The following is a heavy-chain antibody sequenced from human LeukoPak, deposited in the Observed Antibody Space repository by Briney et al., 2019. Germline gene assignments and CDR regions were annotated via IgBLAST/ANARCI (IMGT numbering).Heavy chain of an antibody. CDR2: IYSSGRT. D-gene: IGHD5-18*01. CDR3: ARENGHTYGYVFFDS. V-gene: IGHV3-53*01. Sequence: GGSLRLSCLVSGFSVSTNYMSWVRQAPGKGPEWVSVIYSSGRTYSADSVKGRFTISRDNSKNTLYLQMNRVRVEDTAVYYCARENGHTYGYVFFDSWGQGALVTVSS. J-gene: IGHJ4*02. CDR1: GFSVSTNY.